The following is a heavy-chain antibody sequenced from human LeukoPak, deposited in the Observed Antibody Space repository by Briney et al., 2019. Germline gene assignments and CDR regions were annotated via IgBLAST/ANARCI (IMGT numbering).Heavy chain of an antibody. CDR2: ISAYNGNT. J-gene: IGHJ4*02. CDR3: AKDPWGSGSYRFDY. CDR1: GYTFTSYG. D-gene: IGHD1-26*01. V-gene: IGHV1-18*01. Sequence: GASVKVSCKASGYTFTSYGISWVRQAPGQGLEWMGWISAYNGNTNYAQKLQGRVTMTTDTSTSTAYMELRSLRSDDTAVYYCAKDPWGSGSYRFDYWGQGNLVTVSS.